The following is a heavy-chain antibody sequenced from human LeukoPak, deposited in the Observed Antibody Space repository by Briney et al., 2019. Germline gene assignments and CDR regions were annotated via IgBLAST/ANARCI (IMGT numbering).Heavy chain of an antibody. CDR3: ARYQGYYDFWSGYYPSYYYYGMDV. CDR1: GFTFSSYS. D-gene: IGHD3-3*01. Sequence: GGSLRLSYAASGFTFSSYSMNWVRQAPGKGLEWVSSISSSSYIYYADSVKGRFTISRDNAKNSLYLQMNSLRAEDTAVYYCARYQGYYDFWSGYYPSYYYYGMDVWGQGTTVTVSS. V-gene: IGHV3-21*01. J-gene: IGHJ6*02. CDR2: ISSSSYI.